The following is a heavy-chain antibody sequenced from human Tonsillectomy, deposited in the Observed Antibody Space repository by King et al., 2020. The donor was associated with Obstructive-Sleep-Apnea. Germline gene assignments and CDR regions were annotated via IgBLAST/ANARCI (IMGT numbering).Heavy chain of an antibody. CDR1: GFTFSNYA. D-gene: IGHD3-10*01. J-gene: IGHJ4*02. CDR3: AKEGGGSGIYWIDS. CDR2: INTCGTT. Sequence: VQLVESGGGMVQPGGSLRLSCLASGFTFSNYAISWVRQAPGKGLQWVSAINTCGTTFYAGSVRGRFTISRDNSKYTVNLQVNSLRAEDTALYYCAKEGGGSGIYWIDSWGQGTLVTVSS. V-gene: IGHV3-23*04.